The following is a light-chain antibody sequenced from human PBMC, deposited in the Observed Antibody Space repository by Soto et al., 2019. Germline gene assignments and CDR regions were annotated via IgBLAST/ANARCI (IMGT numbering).Light chain of an antibody. CDR2: GAS. CDR1: QSVTSDY. CDR3: QQYGGSPQYT. J-gene: IGKJ2*01. V-gene: IGKV3-20*01. Sequence: EIVLTQSPGTLSLSPGERATLSCRASQSVTSDYLAWYQHKPGQVPRLLIFGASSRATGIPDRFSGSGSGTDLTLTISRLEPEDFAMYYCQQYGGSPQYTFGQGTKVEIK.